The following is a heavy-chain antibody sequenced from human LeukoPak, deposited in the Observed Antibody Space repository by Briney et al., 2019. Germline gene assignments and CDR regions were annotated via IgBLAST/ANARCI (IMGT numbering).Heavy chain of an antibody. CDR3: ARAAYSSTWYSRYFDL. CDR1: GFTFSFYT. J-gene: IGHJ2*01. Sequence: GSLILSCAASGFTFSFYTMSWVRPAPGKGLEWVSSISSDGTYINYADSLKGRFTISRENAKSSLYLQMNSLRAGDTAVYYCARAAYSSTWYSRYFDLWGRGTLVTVSS. V-gene: IGHV3-21*01. CDR2: ISSDGTYI. D-gene: IGHD6-13*01.